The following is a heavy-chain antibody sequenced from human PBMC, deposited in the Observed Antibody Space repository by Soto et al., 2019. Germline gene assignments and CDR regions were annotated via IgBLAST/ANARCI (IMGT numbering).Heavy chain of an antibody. Sequence: QVQLQESGPGLVKPSQTLSLTCTVSGGSISSGGYYWSWIRQHPGKGLEWIGYIYYSGSTYYNPSLKSRVTISVDTSKNQFSLKLSSVTAADTAVYYCARLYCSGGSCRQRSTFDIWGQGTMVTVSS. CDR3: ARLYCSGGSCRQRSTFDI. J-gene: IGHJ3*02. CDR2: IYYSGST. D-gene: IGHD2-15*01. CDR1: GGSISSGGYY. V-gene: IGHV4-31*03.